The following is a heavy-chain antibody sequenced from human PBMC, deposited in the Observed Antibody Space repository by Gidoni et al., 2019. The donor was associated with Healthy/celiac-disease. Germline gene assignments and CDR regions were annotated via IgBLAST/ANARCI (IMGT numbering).Heavy chain of an antibody. CDR2: FDPEDVET. V-gene: IGHV1-24*01. D-gene: IGHD2-2*01. Sequence: QVQLVQSGPEVKKPGASVKVSCKVSGYTLTELSMHWVRQAPGKGLEWMGVFDPEDVETIYAQNFQGRVTMPEDTSTDTAYMELSSLRSEDTAVYYCATWGRSCSSTSCRGGWFDPWGQGTLVTVSS. J-gene: IGHJ5*02. CDR1: GYTLTELS. CDR3: ATWGRSCSSTSCRGGWFDP.